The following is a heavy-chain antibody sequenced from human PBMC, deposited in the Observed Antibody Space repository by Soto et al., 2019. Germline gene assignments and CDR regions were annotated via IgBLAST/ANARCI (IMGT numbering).Heavy chain of an antibody. CDR2: ISYDGSNK. V-gene: IGHV3-30-3*01. Sequence: QVQLVESGGGVVQPGRSLRLSCAASGFTFSSYAMHWVRQAPGKGLEWVAVISYDGSNKYYADSVKDRFTISRDNSKNTLYLQMNSLRAEDTAVYYCARVSAIGWFDPWGQGTLVTVSS. D-gene: IGHD3-3*02. CDR1: GFTFSSYA. CDR3: ARVSAIGWFDP. J-gene: IGHJ5*02.